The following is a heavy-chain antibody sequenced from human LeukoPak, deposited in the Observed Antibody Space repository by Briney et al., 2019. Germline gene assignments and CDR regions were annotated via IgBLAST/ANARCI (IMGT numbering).Heavy chain of an antibody. D-gene: IGHD2-2*01. CDR1: GGSISSGDYY. CDR3: ARRGYCSSTSCYGNWFDP. Sequence: SQTLSLTCTVSGGSISSGDYYWSWIRQPPGKGLEWIGYIYYSGSTYYNPSLKSRVTISVDTSKNQLSLKLSSVTAADTAVYYCARRGYCSSTSCYGNWFDPWGQGTLVTVSS. CDR2: IYYSGST. V-gene: IGHV4-30-4*01. J-gene: IGHJ5*02.